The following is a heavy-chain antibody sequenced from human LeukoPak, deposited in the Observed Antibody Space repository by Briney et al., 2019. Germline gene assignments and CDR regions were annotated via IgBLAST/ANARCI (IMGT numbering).Heavy chain of an antibody. Sequence: ASVKVSCKASGYTFTGYYMHWVRQAPGQGLEWVGRINVNSGGTNYAQKFQGRVTMTRDTSISTAYMELRRLRSDDTAVYYCARCFDSGWSQSWTTDYWGQGTLVTVSS. J-gene: IGHJ4*02. V-gene: IGHV1-2*06. CDR2: INVNSGGT. CDR3: ARCFDSGWSQSWTTDY. CDR1: GYTFTGYY. D-gene: IGHD6-19*01.